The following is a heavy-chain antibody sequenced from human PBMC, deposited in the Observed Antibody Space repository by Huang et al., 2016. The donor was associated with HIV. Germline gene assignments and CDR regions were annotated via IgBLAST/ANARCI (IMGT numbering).Heavy chain of an antibody. CDR2: IYKGANT. Sequence: EVQLVESGGGLMQPGGSLRLSCAASGFAVSSNYMHWVRQAPGKGLEWVSFIYKGANTYYADSVKGRFTISRDNSKNTLYLQMNSLRAEDTAVYYCARGRGYSAYVLDYWGQGTLVTISS. J-gene: IGHJ4*02. CDR1: GFAVSSNY. D-gene: IGHD5-12*01. CDR3: ARGRGYSAYVLDY. V-gene: IGHV3-53*01.